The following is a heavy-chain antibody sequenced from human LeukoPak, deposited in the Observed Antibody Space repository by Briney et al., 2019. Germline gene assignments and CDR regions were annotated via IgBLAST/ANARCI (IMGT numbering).Heavy chain of an antibody. Sequence: GGSLRLSCAASGFTFSTYRMSWVRQAPGKGLEWVANIKQDGSEKYYVDSVKGRFTISRDNAKNSLYLQMNSLRAEDTAVYYCARESEYYFDYWGQGTLVTVSS. CDR1: GFTFSTYR. D-gene: IGHD3-3*01. CDR2: IKQDGSEK. J-gene: IGHJ4*02. V-gene: IGHV3-7*01. CDR3: ARESEYYFDY.